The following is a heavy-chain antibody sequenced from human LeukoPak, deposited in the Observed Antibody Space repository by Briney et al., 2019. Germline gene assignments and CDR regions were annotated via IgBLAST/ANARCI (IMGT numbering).Heavy chain of an antibody. Sequence: GGSLTLSCEDSGFTFRSYEMNWVRQAPGKGLEWIAYLSSSGSAFSYADSVKGRSTIARDNAKNSVYLEMNSLRAEDTAVYYCARGQQWLRTWGYMDVWGKGTTVTISS. D-gene: IGHD6-19*01. CDR1: GFTFRSYE. J-gene: IGHJ6*03. V-gene: IGHV3-48*03. CDR3: ARGQQWLRTWGYMDV. CDR2: LSSSGSAF.